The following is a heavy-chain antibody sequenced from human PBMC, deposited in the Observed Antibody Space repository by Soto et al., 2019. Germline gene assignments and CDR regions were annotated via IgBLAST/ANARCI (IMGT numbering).Heavy chain of an antibody. Sequence: SETLSLSCGVYGGFVRSGNYYWSWIRQHPGKGLEWIGEMSHSGGTHFNPSLQSRVTISVDTSKNQFSLKMSSVTAADTALYYCARVERGTATTVVDAFDIWGPGTMVTVSS. CDR3: ARVERGTATTVVDAFDI. CDR2: MSHSGGT. D-gene: IGHD1-1*01. V-gene: IGHV4-34*01. CDR1: GGFVRSGNYY. J-gene: IGHJ3*02.